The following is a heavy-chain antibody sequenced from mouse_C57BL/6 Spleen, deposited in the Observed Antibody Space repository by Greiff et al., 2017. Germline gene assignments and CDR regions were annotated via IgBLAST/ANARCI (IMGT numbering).Heavy chain of an antibody. CDR1: GFTFSDYG. Sequence: EVQLVESGGGLVKPGGSLKLSCAASGFTFSDYGMHWVRQAPEKGLEWVAYISSGSSTINYADTVKGRFTISRDNAKNTLLLQMTRLRYGDTGMYYCAWIQFAYWGKGTLVTVSA. CDR2: ISSGSSTI. J-gene: IGHJ3*01. CDR3: AWIQFAY. V-gene: IGHV5-17*01.